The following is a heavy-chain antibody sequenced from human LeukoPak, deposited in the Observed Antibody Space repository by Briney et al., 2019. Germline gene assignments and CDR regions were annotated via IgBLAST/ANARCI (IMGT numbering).Heavy chain of an antibody. CDR1: GFTFSTHW. Sequence: GGSLRLSCAASGFTFSTHWMIWVRQAPGKGLEWVANIKQDGSEKYYVDSVKGRFIISRDNAKNSLYLQMNSLRAEDTAVYYCANALGAHYFDSWGRGTLVTVSS. D-gene: IGHD1-26*01. CDR3: ANALGAHYFDS. J-gene: IGHJ4*02. CDR2: IKQDGSEK. V-gene: IGHV3-7*05.